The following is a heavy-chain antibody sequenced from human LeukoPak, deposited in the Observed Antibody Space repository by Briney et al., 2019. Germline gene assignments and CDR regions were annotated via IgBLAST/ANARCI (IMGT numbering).Heavy chain of an antibody. V-gene: IGHV1-69*13. J-gene: IGHJ4*02. CDR1: GGTFSSYA. Sequence: GASVKVSCKASGGTFSSYAISWVRRAPGQGLEWMGGIIPIFGTANYAQKFQGRVTITADESTSTAYMELGSLRSEDTAVYYCARGPRSMVRGVIMDYWGQGTLVTVSS. D-gene: IGHD3-10*01. CDR2: IIPIFGTA. CDR3: ARGPRSMVRGVIMDY.